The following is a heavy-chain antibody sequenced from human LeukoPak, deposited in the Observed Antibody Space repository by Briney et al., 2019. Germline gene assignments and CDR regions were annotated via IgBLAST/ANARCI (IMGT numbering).Heavy chain of an antibody. D-gene: IGHD3-3*01. V-gene: IGHV1-58*02. J-gene: IGHJ4*02. CDR3: AATEEYYDFWSGYRQPDY. Sequence: SVKVCCKAAGFTFTSSAMQWVRESRGQRREWIGWIVVGSGNTNYAQKFQERVTITRDMSTSTAYMGLSSLRSEDTAVYYCAATEEYYDFWSGYRQPDYWGQGTLVTVSS. CDR1: GFTFTSSA. CDR2: IVVGSGNT.